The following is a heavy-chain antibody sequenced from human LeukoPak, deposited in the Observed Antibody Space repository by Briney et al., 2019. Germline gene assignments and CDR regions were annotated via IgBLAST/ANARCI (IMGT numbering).Heavy chain of an antibody. CDR2: IYSGGST. CDR1: GFTVSSNF. V-gene: IGHV3-53*01. CDR3: ARVVAARPLLSYYYYMDV. D-gene: IGHD6-6*01. J-gene: IGHJ6*03. Sequence: PGGSLRLSCAASGFTVSSNFMSWVRQAPGKGLEWVSVIYSGGSTYYADSVKGRFTISRDNSKNTLYLQMNSLRAEDTAVYYCARVVAARPLLSYYYYMDVWGKGTTVTVSS.